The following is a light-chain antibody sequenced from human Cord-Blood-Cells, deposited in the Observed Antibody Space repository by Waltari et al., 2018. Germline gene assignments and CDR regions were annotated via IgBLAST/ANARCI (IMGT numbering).Light chain of an antibody. V-gene: IGKV1-39*01. Sequence: DTQMIQSPYSLSASLGDRVTITCRASQSISSYLNWYQQKPGKAPKLLIYAASSLQSGVPSRFSGSGSGTDFTLTISSLQPEDFATYYCQQSYSTPYTFGQGTKLEIK. J-gene: IGKJ2*01. CDR1: QSISSY. CDR3: QQSYSTPYT. CDR2: AAS.